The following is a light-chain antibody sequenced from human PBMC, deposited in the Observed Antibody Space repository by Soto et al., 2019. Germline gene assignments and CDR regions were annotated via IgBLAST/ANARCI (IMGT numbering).Light chain of an antibody. CDR2: EVS. CDR3: SSYAGSNNPLYV. CDR1: SSDVGGYNY. J-gene: IGLJ1*01. V-gene: IGLV2-8*01. Sequence: QSVLTQPPSASGSPGQSVTISCTGTSSDVGGYNYVSWYQQHPGKAPKLMIYEVSKRPSGVPDRFSGSKSGNTASLTVSGLQAEDESDYYCSSYAGSNNPLYVFGTAPKVT.